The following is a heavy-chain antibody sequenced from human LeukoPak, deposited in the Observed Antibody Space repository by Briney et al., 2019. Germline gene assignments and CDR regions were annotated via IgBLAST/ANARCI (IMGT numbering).Heavy chain of an antibody. CDR3: ASGVEKDFWSGYHYYYYMDV. Sequence: SETLSLTCTVSGGSISSYYWSWIRQPPGKGLEWIGYIYYSGSTNYNPSLKSRVTISVDTSKNQFSLKLSSVTAADTAVYYCASGVEKDFWSGYHYYYYMDVWGKGTTVTVSS. D-gene: IGHD3-3*01. V-gene: IGHV4-59*01. J-gene: IGHJ6*03. CDR1: GGSISSYY. CDR2: IYYSGST.